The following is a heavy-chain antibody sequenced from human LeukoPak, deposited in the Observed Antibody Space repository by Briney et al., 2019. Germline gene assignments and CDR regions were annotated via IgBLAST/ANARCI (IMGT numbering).Heavy chain of an antibody. CDR1: GFTVSSNS. CDR2: IYSGGNT. J-gene: IGHJ4*02. Sequence: GGSLRLSCTVSGFTVSSNSMSWVRQAPGKGLEWVSFIYSGGNTHYSDSVKGRFTISRDNSKNTLYLQMNSLRAEDTAVYYCAKEMYYYDSSGYDPFDYWGQGTLVTVSS. CDR3: AKEMYYYDSSGYDPFDY. D-gene: IGHD3-22*01. V-gene: IGHV3-53*05.